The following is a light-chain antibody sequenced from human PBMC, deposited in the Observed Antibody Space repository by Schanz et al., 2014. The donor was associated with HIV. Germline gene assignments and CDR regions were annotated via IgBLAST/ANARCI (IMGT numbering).Light chain of an antibody. J-gene: IGKJ2*01. CDR1: QYISRW. CDR3: QQFHTYPYT. V-gene: IGKV1-5*03. CDR2: QAS. Sequence: DIQMTQSPSTLSASVGDGVTITCRASQYISRWLAWYQQKPGQAPHLLIYQASTLQTGVSSRFSGSGSGTEFTLTISGLQPDDFATYFCQQFHTYPYTFGQGTKLDIK.